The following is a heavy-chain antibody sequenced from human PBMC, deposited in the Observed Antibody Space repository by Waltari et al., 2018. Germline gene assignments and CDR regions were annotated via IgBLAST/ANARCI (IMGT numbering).Heavy chain of an antibody. J-gene: IGHJ4*02. CDR2: IKKDGIGK. CDR1: GFIFSDSW. V-gene: IGHV3-7*01. D-gene: IGHD4-17*01. CDR3: ARHGDFCFDY. Sequence: EVQVVESGGDLVQPGGSLRLSCAASGFIFSDSWMGWVRQAPGKGLEWVANIKKDGIGKYYADSVKGRFTISRDNTKNSVHLQMDSLRAEDTAVYYCARHGDFCFDYWGQGVLVTVSS.